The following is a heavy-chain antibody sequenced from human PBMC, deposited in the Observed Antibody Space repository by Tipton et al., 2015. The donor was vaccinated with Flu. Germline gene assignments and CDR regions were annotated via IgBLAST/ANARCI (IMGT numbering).Heavy chain of an antibody. V-gene: IGHV3-23*01. CDR2: ISGSGGST. J-gene: IGHJ1*01. D-gene: IGHD1-26*01. CDR3: ANSGSYYATEYFQH. CDR1: GFTFSSYA. Sequence: SLRLSCAASGFTFSSYAMSWVRQAPGKGLEWVSAISGSGGSTYHADSVKGRFTISRDNSKNTLYLQMNSLRAEDTAVYYCANSGSYYATEYFQHWGQGTLVTVSS.